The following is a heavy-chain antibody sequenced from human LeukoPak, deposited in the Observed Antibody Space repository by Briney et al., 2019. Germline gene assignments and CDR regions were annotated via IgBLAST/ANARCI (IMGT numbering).Heavy chain of an antibody. V-gene: IGHV5-51*01. J-gene: IGHJ5*02. CDR1: GYSFTSYW. D-gene: IGHD5-12*01. CDR2: IYPGDSDT. CDR3: ARARERGYSGYDHRFDP. Sequence: GESLKISCKGSGYSFTSYWIGWVRQMPGKGLEWMAIIYPGDSDTRYSPSFQGQVTISADKSISTAYLQWSSLKASDTAMYYCARARERGYSGYDHRFDPWGQGTLVTVSS.